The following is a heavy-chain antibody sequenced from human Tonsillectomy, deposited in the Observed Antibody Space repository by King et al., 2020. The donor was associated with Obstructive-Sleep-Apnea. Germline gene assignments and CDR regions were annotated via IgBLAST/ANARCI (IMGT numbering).Heavy chain of an antibody. D-gene: IGHD3-3*01. CDR2: ISGSGGST. J-gene: IGHJ4*02. V-gene: IGHV3-23*04. Sequence: VQLVESGGGLVQPGGSPRLSCAASGFTFSNYAMSWVRQAPGKGLEWVSAISGSGGSTYYADSVKDRFTISRDNSKYTLSLQMNNVRAEDTALYYCAKVSYYDFWSGYPCSFDYWGQGTLVTVSS. CDR3: AKVSYYDFWSGYPCSFDY. CDR1: GFTFSNYA.